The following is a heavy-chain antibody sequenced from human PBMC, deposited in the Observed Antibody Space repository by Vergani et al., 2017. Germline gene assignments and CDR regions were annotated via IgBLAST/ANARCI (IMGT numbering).Heavy chain of an antibody. CDR3: ARDLQYCSSTSCYFWYFDL. CDR1: GGSISSGSYY. Sequence: QVQLQESGPGLVKPSQTLSLTCTVSGGSISSGSYYWSWIRQPAGKGLEWIGRIYTSGSTNYNPSLKSRVTISVDTSKNQISLKLSSVTAADTAVYYCARDLQYCSSTSCYFWYFDLWGRGTLVTVSS. D-gene: IGHD2-2*01. CDR2: IYTSGST. V-gene: IGHV4-61*02. J-gene: IGHJ2*01.